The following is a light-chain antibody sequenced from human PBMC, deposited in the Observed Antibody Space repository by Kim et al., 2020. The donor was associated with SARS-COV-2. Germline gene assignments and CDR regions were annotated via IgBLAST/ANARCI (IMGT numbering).Light chain of an antibody. Sequence: EIVMTRSPATLSVSPGGRATLSCRASQSVSSNLAWYQQKPGQAPRLLIFSASTRATDTPARFSGSGSGTEFTLTISSLQSEDFAVYYCQQYNNWPPSTFGQGTKLEI. CDR1: QSVSSN. V-gene: IGKV3-15*01. J-gene: IGKJ2*01. CDR2: SAS. CDR3: QQYNNWPPST.